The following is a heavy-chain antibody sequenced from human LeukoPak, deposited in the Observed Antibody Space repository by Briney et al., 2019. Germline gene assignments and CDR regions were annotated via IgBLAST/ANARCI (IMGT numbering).Heavy chain of an antibody. Sequence: SETLSLTCAVYGGSFSGYYWSWIRQPPGKGLEWIGEINHSGSTNYNPSLKSRVTISVDTSKNQFSLKLSSVTAADTAVYYCARHTYGSGSYYLDYWGQGTLVTVSS. D-gene: IGHD3-10*01. V-gene: IGHV4-34*01. CDR1: GGSFSGYY. CDR2: INHSGST. J-gene: IGHJ4*02. CDR3: ARHTYGSGSYYLDY.